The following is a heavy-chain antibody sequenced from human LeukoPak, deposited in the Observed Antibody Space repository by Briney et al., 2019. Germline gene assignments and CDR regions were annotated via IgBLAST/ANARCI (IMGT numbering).Heavy chain of an antibody. CDR2: ISPNSGNI. V-gene: IGHV3-48*04. CDR1: GFTFSSYS. D-gene: IGHD5-12*01. J-gene: IGHJ4*02. CDR3: VRETGWLFDF. Sequence: PGGSLRLSCAASGFTFSSYSMNWVRQAPGKGMEWVAYISPNSGNIHYADSVKGRFTISRDNAKNSLFLQVNSLRAEDTAVYYCVRETGWLFDFWGQGTLVIVSS.